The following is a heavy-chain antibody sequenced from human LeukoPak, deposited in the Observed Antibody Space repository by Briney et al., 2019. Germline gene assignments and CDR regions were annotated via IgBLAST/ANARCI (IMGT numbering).Heavy chain of an antibody. CDR1: GGSFSGYY. CDR2: INHSGST. J-gene: IGHJ5*02. CDR3: ARHHTVLRYFDWPYWFDP. D-gene: IGHD3-9*01. V-gene: IGHV4-34*01. Sequence: PSETLSLTCAVYGGSFSGYYWSWIRHPPGKGLERIGEINHSGSTNYNPSLKSRVTISVDTSKNQFSLKLSSVTAADTAVYYCARHHTVLRYFDWPYWFDPWGQGTLVTVSS.